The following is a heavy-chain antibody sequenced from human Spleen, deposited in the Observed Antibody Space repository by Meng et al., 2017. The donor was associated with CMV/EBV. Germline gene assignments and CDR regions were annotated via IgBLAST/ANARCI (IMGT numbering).Heavy chain of an antibody. CDR3: ARMDISHRHFDS. D-gene: IGHD5-12*01. CDR2: IYSGGVT. V-gene: IGHV3-66*01. CDR1: GFIVSKNY. Sequence: DVLLVESGGAVVQPGGSLRPSCAASGFIVSKNYMSWVRQAPGERLEWVSVIYSGGVTYYTDSVKGRFTISRDNSKNTLFLQMNSLRAEDTAVYYCARMDISHRHFDSWGQGTLVTVSS. J-gene: IGHJ4*02.